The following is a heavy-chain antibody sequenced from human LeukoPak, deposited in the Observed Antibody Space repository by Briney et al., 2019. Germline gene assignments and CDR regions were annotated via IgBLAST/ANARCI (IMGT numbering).Heavy chain of an antibody. V-gene: IGHV4-61*02. CDR3: AGYRLGYCSSTSCHGDY. CDR2: IYTSGST. Sequence: SETLSLTCTVSGGSISSGSYYWSWIRQPAGKGLEWIGRIYTSGSTNYNPSLKSRVTISVDTSKNQFSLKLSSVTAADTAVYYCAGYRLGYCSSTSCHGDYWGQGTLVTVSS. CDR1: GGSISSGSYY. J-gene: IGHJ4*02. D-gene: IGHD2-2*01.